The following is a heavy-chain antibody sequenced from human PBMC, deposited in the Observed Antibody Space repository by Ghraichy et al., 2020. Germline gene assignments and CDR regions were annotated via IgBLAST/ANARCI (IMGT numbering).Heavy chain of an antibody. D-gene: IGHD3-22*01. V-gene: IGHV3-23*01. J-gene: IGHJ3*02. Sequence: GESLNISCAASGFTFSSYAMSWVRQAPGKGLEWVSAISGSGGSTYYADSVKGRFTISRDNSKNTLYLQMNSLRAEDTAVYYCAKDQAYYYDSSGYYYGRRSNDAFDIWGQGTMVTVSS. CDR3: AKDQAYYYDSSGYYYGRRSNDAFDI. CDR2: ISGSGGST. CDR1: GFTFSSYA.